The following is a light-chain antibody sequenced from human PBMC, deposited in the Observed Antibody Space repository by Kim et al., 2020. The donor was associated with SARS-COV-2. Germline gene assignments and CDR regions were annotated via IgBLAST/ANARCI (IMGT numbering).Light chain of an antibody. CDR1: SSDVGGYIY. Sequence: GQSLTISCTGTSSDVGGYIYVSWYQQHPGTAPKVILYNVRNRPSGVSNRFSGSKSGNTASLTISGLQAEDEADYYCSSYRSGDTLVFGTGTKVTVL. J-gene: IGLJ1*01. V-gene: IGLV2-14*03. CDR2: NVR. CDR3: SSYRSGDTLV.